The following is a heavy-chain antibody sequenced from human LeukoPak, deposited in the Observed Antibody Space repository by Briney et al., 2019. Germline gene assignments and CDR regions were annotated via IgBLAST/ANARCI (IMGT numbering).Heavy chain of an antibody. Sequence: GGSLRLSCAASGFTFSGYWMSWVRQAPGRGLEWVANIKQDGSEKYYVDSVKGRFTISRDNAKNSLYLQMNSLRAEDTAVYYCARESRIPARPTHYDYWGQGTLVTVSS. V-gene: IGHV3-7*01. D-gene: IGHD6-6*01. CDR1: GFTFSGYW. CDR2: IKQDGSEK. J-gene: IGHJ4*02. CDR3: ARESRIPARPTHYDY.